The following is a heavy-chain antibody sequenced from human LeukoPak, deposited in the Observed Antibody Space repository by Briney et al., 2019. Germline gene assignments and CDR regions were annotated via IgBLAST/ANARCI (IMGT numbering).Heavy chain of an antibody. Sequence: GASVKVSCKASGYTFTSYGISWVRQAPGQGLEWMGWISAYNGNTNYAQKLQGRATMTTDTSTSTAYMELRSLRPDDTAVYYCASEYCGGDCYFDYWGQGTLVTVSS. CDR3: ASEYCGGDCYFDY. CDR2: ISAYNGNT. CDR1: GYTFTSYG. V-gene: IGHV1-18*01. J-gene: IGHJ4*02. D-gene: IGHD2-21*01.